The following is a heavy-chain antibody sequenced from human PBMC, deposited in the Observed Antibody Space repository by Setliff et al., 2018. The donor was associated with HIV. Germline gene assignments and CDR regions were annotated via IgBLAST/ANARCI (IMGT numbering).Heavy chain of an antibody. CDR3: ARGLPKKPSTVTNYWYFDL. V-gene: IGHV4-4*02. Sequence: PSETLSLTCAVSGGSISSPNWWSWVRRPPGRGLEWIGEVYHSGSTNYSPSLKSRVTISVDTSKNQFSLNLTSVTAADTAVYYCARGLPKKPSTVTNYWYFDLWGRGTLVTVSS. CDR2: VYHSGST. D-gene: IGHD4-17*01. CDR1: GGSISSPNW. J-gene: IGHJ2*01.